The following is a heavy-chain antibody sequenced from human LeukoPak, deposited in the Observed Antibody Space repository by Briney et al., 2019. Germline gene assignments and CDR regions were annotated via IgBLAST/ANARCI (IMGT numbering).Heavy chain of an antibody. D-gene: IGHD3-22*01. Sequence: SETLSLTCAVYGGSFSGYYWSWLRQPPGKGLEWIGEINHSGSINYNPSLKGRVTISVDTSKNQFSLKLSSVTAADTAVYYCARCKKNNYDSSGYHGDWFDPWGQGTLVTVSS. CDR3: ARCKKNNYDSSGYHGDWFDP. CDR2: INHSGSI. J-gene: IGHJ5*02. CDR1: GGSFSGYY. V-gene: IGHV4-34*01.